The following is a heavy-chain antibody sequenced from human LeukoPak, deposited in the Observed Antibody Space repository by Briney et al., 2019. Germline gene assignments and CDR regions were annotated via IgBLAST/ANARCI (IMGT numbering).Heavy chain of an antibody. CDR1: GYSLTSYW. Sequence: HGESLKISCKGSGYSLTSYWIGWVRQMPGKGLEWMGIIYPGDSDTRYSPSFQGQVTISADKSISTAYLQWSSLKASDTAMYYCARRVRGYYDSSDAFDIWGQGTMVTVSS. J-gene: IGHJ3*02. D-gene: IGHD3-22*01. CDR3: ARRVRGYYDSSDAFDI. CDR2: IYPGDSDT. V-gene: IGHV5-51*01.